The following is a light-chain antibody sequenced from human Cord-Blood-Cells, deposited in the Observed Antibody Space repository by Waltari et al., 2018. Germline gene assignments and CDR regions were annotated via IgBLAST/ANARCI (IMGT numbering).Light chain of an antibody. CDR3: AAWDDSLNGWV. Sequence: QSVLTQPPSVSEATRQSVTISSSGSSSNIGHNAVNWYQQLPGKAPKLLIYYDDLLPSGVSDRFSGSKSGTSASLAISGLQSEDEADYYCAAWDDSLNGWVFGGGTKLTVL. CDR2: YDD. J-gene: IGLJ3*02. CDR1: SSNIGHNA. V-gene: IGLV1-36*01.